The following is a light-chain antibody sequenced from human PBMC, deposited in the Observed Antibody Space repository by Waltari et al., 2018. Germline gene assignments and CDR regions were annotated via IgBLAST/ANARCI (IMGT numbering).Light chain of an antibody. CDR3: QVWDSSSDHLVV. CDR2: DDG. J-gene: IGLJ2*01. V-gene: IGLV3-21*02. Sequence: SYVLTQPPSVSVAPGQTARITCGGNHIGSESVPCYQQQPGQAPVLVVYDDGDRPSGIPERFSGSNSGNTATLTINRVEAGDEADYYCQVWDSSSDHLVVFGGGTKLTVL. CDR1: HIGSES.